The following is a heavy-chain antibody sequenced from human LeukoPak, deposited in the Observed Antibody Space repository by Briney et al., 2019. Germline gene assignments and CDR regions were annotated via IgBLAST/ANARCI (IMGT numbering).Heavy chain of an antibody. J-gene: IGHJ5*02. CDR1: GFNVSSNY. CDR2: IYSGGST. CDR3: ARVPILWFGERERASWFDP. V-gene: IGHV3-66*01. D-gene: IGHD3-10*01. Sequence: PGGSLRLSCAASGFNVSSNYMSWVRQAPGKGLEWVSVIYSGGSTYYADSVKGRFTISRDNSKNTLYLQMNSLRAEDTAVYYCARVPILWFGERERASWFDPWGQGTLVTVSS.